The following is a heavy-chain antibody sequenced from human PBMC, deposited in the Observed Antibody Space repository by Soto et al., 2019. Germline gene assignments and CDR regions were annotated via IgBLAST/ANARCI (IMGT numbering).Heavy chain of an antibody. CDR1: GGADSGISTYY. Sequence: QVQLQESGPGLVKPSETLSLTCTVSGGADSGISTYYCSWIRQTPGKGLEWIGYIYYSGTTTYNPSLKSRVTISLGTSKNPVSLRLRSLTAADTAVYFCVRGDYYGKVDYWGQGTLVSVSS. V-gene: IGHV4-61*01. J-gene: IGHJ4*02. CDR3: VRGDYYGKVDY. CDR2: IYYSGTT. D-gene: IGHD3-10*01.